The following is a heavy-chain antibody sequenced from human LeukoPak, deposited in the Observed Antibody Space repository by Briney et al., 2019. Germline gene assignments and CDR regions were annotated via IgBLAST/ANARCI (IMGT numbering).Heavy chain of an antibody. Sequence: PGGSLRLSCTASGFTFSNYWLSWVRQGPARGLVWVTDIRYDGSGIYYVDSVKGRFTILVDNAKNSLYLQMSSLRAADTAVYYCARIQVRGQPRCSSGFYCDYWGQGTLVTVSS. CDR2: IRYDGSGI. CDR1: GFTFSNYW. V-gene: IGHV3-7*01. CDR3: ARIQVRGQPRCSSGFYCDY. D-gene: IGHD6-19*01. J-gene: IGHJ4*02.